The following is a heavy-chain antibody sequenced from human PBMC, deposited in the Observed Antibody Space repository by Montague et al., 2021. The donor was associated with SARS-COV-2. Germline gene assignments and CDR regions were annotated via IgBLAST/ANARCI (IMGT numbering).Heavy chain of an antibody. Sequence: PPLVKPTQTLTLTCTFSGFSLSTSGMCVSWIRQPPGKALEWLARIDWDDDKYYSTSLKTRLTISKDTSKNQVVLTMTNMDPVDTATYYRARTYYDILTGRDYGMDVWGQGTTVTVSS. CDR3: ARTYYDILTGRDYGMDV. V-gene: IGHV2-70*11. D-gene: IGHD3-9*01. CDR1: GFSLSTSGMC. CDR2: IDWDDDK. J-gene: IGHJ6*02.